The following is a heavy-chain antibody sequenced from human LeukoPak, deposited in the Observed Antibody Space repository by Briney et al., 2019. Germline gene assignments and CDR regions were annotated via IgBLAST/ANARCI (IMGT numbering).Heavy chain of an antibody. D-gene: IGHD3-10*01. Sequence: SETLSLTCTVSGGSISSSSYYWGWIRQPPGKGLEWIGSIYYGGSTYYNPSLKSRVTISVDTSKNQFSLNLSSVPASDTAVYYCARRGGSGRSFDYWGQGTLVTVSS. J-gene: IGHJ4*02. CDR2: IYYGGST. CDR3: ARRGGSGRSFDY. V-gene: IGHV4-39*01. CDR1: GGSISSSSYY.